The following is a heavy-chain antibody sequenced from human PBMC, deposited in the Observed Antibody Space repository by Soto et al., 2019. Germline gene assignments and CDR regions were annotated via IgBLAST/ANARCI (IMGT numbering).Heavy chain of an antibody. CDR2: ISAYNGNT. Sequence: ASVKVSCKASGYTFTSYGISWVRQAPGQGLEWMGWISAYNGNTNYAQKLQGRVTMTTDTSTSTAYVELRSLRSDDTAVYYCARDLLSLGLYYYGMDVWGQGTTVTVSS. CDR1: GYTFTSYG. J-gene: IGHJ6*02. D-gene: IGHD2-15*01. CDR3: ARDLLSLGLYYYGMDV. V-gene: IGHV1-18*04.